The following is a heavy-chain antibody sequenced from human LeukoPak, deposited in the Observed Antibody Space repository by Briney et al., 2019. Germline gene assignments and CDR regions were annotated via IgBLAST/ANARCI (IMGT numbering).Heavy chain of an antibody. CDR3: ARQTFFDY. CDR1: GYIFTSYP. V-gene: IGHV1-3*04. CDR2: INTGNGNT. J-gene: IGHJ4*02. Sequence: GASVKVSCKASGYIFTSYPIHWVRQAPGQRLEWMGWINTGNGNTKYSQKFEGRVTVTRDTSATAAYMELRSLRSDDTAVYYCARQTFFDYWGQGTLVTVSS.